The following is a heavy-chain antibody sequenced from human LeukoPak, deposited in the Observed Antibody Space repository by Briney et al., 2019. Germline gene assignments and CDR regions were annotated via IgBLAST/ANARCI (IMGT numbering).Heavy chain of an antibody. D-gene: IGHD3-3*01. J-gene: IGHJ3*02. Sequence: PSETLSLTCTVSGGSISSYYWSWIRQPPGKGLEWIGYIYYSGSTNYNPSLKSRVTISADTSKNQISLQLTSVTAADTALYYCARTYYDFSSGRPGGEDAFDIWGPGTLVTVSS. CDR3: ARTYYDFSSGRPGGEDAFDI. CDR1: GGSISSYY. CDR2: IYYSGST. V-gene: IGHV4-59*08.